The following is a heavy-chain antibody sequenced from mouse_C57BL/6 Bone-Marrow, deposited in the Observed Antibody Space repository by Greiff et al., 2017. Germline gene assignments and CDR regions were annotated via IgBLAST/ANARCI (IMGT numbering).Heavy chain of an antibody. D-gene: IGHD2-5*01. J-gene: IGHJ4*01. CDR2: INPGSGGT. V-gene: IGHV1-54*01. CDR3: ARFDSNYPLYAMDY. CDR1: GYAFTNYL. Sequence: QVQLKQSGAELVRPGTSVKVSCKASGYAFTNYLIEWVKQRPGQGLEWIGVINPGSGGTNYNEKFKGKATLTADKSSSTAYMQLSSLTSEDSAVYFCARFDSNYPLYAMDYWGQGTSVTVSS.